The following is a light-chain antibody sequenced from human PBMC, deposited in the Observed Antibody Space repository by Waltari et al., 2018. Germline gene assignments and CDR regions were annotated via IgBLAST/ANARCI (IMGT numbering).Light chain of an antibody. J-gene: IGLJ3*02. V-gene: IGLV2-8*01. CDR3: SSYAGSNLWV. CDR1: SSEVGGDDY. Sequence: QSALTQPPSASGSPGQSVTISCPGTSSEVGGDDYVSWYQQHPDKAPKRIIYAVTKRPSVVPDRFSGSKSGNTASLTVSGLQAEDEADYYCSSYAGSNLWVFGGGTKLTVL. CDR2: AVT.